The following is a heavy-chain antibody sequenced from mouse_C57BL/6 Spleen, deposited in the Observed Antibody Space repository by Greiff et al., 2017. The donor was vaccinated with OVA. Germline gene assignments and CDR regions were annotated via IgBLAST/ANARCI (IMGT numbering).Heavy chain of an antibody. D-gene: IGHD1-1*01. CDR1: GFTFSSYT. J-gene: IGHJ1*03. Sequence: DVKLVESGGGLVKPGGSLKLSCAASGFTFSSYTMSWVRQTPEKRLEWVATISGGGGNTYYPDSVKGRFTISRDNAKNTLYLQISSLRSEDTALYYCASHYGSSWGYFDVWGTGTTVTVSS. V-gene: IGHV5-9*01. CDR3: ASHYGSSWGYFDV. CDR2: ISGGGGNT.